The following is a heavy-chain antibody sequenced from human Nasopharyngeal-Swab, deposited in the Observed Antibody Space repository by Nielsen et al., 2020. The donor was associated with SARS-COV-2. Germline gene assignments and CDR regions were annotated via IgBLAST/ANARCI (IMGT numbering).Heavy chain of an antibody. Sequence: GESLKISCAASGFTFSRYGMHWVRQAAGKGLGWVAGISDDGNDQNYAEFVEGRLTISRDNSKNTLFLEMNSLRAEDTAVYYCAKVWWAETDAFDFWGQGTTVTVSS. D-gene: IGHD2-21*01. J-gene: IGHJ3*01. CDR1: GFTFSRYG. CDR2: ISDDGNDQ. V-gene: IGHV3-30*18. CDR3: AKVWWAETDAFDF.